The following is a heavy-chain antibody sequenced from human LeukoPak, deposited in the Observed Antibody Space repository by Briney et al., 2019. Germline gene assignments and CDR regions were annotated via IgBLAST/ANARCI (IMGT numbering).Heavy chain of an antibody. J-gene: IGHJ4*02. CDR1: GFTFSSYA. D-gene: IGHD2-2*01. CDR2: ISYDGSNK. V-gene: IGHV3-30-3*01. Sequence: GGSLRLSCAASGFTFSSYAMHWVRQAPGKGLEWVAVISYDGSNKYYADSVKGRFTISRDNSKNTLYLQMNSLRAEDTAVYYCARDLGYQXLSLGYWGQGTLVTVSS. CDR3: ARDLGYQXLSLGY.